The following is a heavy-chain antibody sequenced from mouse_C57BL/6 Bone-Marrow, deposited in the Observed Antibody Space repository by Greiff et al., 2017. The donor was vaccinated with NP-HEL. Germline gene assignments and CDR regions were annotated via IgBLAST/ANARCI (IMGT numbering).Heavy chain of an antibody. D-gene: IGHD1-1*01. CDR2: INPNNGGT. Sequence: EVQLQQSGPELVKPGASVKISCKASGYTFTDYYMNWVKQSHGKSLEWIGDINPNNGGTSYNQKFKGKATLTVDKSSNTAYMELRSLTSEDSAVYYCTYYYGSSLYYFDYWGQGTTLTVSS. V-gene: IGHV1-26*01. J-gene: IGHJ2*01. CDR3: TYYYGSSLYYFDY. CDR1: GYTFTDYY.